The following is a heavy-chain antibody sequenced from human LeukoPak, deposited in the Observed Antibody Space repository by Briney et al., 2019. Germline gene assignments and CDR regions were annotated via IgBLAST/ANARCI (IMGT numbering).Heavy chain of an antibody. CDR1: GGSISSSSYY. CDR2: IYYSGST. CDR3: ARAEHDSSDYVGAFDI. J-gene: IGHJ3*02. D-gene: IGHD3-22*01. V-gene: IGHV4-39*01. Sequence: PSETLSLTCTVSGGSISSSSYYWGWIRQPPGKGLEWIGSIYYSGSTYYNPSLKSRVTISVDTSKNQFSLKLSSVTAADTAVYYCARAEHDSSDYVGAFDIWGQGTMVTVSS.